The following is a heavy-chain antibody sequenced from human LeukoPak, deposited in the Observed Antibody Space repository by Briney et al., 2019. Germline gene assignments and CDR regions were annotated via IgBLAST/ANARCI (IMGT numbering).Heavy chain of an antibody. V-gene: IGHV3-7*03. Sequence: GGSLRLSCAASGFTFSSYWMSWVRQAPGKGLEWVANIKQDGSEKYYVDSVKGRFTIPRDNAKNSLYLQMNSLRAEDTAVYYCARHYDSNSYGPGYWGQGTLVTVSS. CDR3: ARHYDSNSYGPGY. CDR1: GFTFSSYW. D-gene: IGHD3-22*01. CDR2: IKQDGSEK. J-gene: IGHJ4*02.